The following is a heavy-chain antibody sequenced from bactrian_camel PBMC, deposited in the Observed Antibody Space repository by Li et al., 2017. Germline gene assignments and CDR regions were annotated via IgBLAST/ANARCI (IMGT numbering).Heavy chain of an antibody. J-gene: IGHJ4*01. V-gene: IGHV3S10*01. CDR3: AKALGGGSYYTGEYGY. CDR2: IGRDGST. D-gene: IGHD2*01. CDR1: GVAFSSYG. Sequence: VQLVESGGGLAQPGGSLRLSCTASGVAFSSYGMSWVRQAPGKEREGVAGIGRDGSTRYADSVKDRFTMSRDNAKNMVHLQMSNLKFEDTALYYCAKALGGGSYYTGEYGYWGQGTQVTVSS.